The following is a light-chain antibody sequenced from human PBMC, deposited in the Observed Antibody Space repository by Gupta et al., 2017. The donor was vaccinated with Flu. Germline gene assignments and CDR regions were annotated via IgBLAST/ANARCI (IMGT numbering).Light chain of an antibody. CDR1: SGINVCTYR. J-gene: IGLJ3*02. CDR3: MNWNRSAVV. V-gene: IGLV5-45*03. CDR2: YQSDADK. Sequence: QAVLTQPSSLSSSPGASASPTSTLRSGINVCTYRIYWYQQKPGRPPQYPLRYQSDADKKQGSGVPSRFSGSKDASATAVIITSSRLRAEDDYYCYAMNWNRSAVVFGGGTKLTVL.